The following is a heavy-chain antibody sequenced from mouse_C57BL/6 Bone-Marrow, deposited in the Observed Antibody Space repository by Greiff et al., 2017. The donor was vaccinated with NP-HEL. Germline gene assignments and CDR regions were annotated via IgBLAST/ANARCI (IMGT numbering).Heavy chain of an antibody. CDR2: SRNKANDYTT. J-gene: IGHJ1*03. Sequence: EVKLVESGGGLVQSGRSLRLSCATSGFTFSDFYMEWVRQAPGKGLEWIAASRNKANDYTTEYSASVKGRFIVSRDTSQSILYLQMNALRAEDTAIYYCARDPGGDYDGGYFDVWGTGTTVTVSS. CDR1: GFTFSDFY. V-gene: IGHV7-1*01. D-gene: IGHD2-4*01. CDR3: ARDPGGDYDGGYFDV.